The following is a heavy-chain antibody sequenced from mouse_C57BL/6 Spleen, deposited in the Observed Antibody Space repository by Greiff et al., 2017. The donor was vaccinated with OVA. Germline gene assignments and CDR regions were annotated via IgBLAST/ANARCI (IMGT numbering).Heavy chain of an antibody. CDR1: GYTFTSYW. CDR2: IDPSDSCT. V-gene: IGHV1-69*01. J-gene: IGHJ1*03. CDR3: GRRGTDGNDGYFDV. D-gene: IGHD2-2*01. Sequence: VQLQQPGAELVMPGASVKLSCKASGYTFTSYWMHWVKQRPGQGLEWIGEIDPSDSCTIYNQKFKGKSTLTVDKSSSTAYMQLSSLTSEEDAVDYCGRRGTDGNDGYFDVWGTGTTVTVSS.